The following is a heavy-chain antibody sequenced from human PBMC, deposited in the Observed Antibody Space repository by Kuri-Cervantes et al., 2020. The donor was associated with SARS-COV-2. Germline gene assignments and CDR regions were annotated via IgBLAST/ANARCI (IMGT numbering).Heavy chain of an antibody. CDR1: GFTFRSYS. Sequence: GESLKISCAASGFTFRSYSMIWVRQAPGKGLEWVSSISSGSDYIYYADSVRGRFTISRDNAKNSLFLQVNSLRVEDTAVYYCARVAGEGPIYYYYMDVWGKGTTVTVSS. CDR3: ARVAGEGPIYYYYMDV. J-gene: IGHJ6*03. CDR2: ISSGSDYI. D-gene: IGHD2-21*01. V-gene: IGHV3-21*01.